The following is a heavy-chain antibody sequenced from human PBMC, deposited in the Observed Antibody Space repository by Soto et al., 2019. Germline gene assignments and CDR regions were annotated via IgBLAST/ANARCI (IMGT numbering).Heavy chain of an antibody. CDR3: ARSRLSYTTSSSHALDV. CDR2: IAYDGTNP. CDR1: GFTFSHYA. J-gene: IGHJ3*01. Sequence: PGGSLRLSCAASGFTFSHYAMNWVRLAPGKGLECVALIAYDGTNPYYSDSVKGRFTISRDNSKNTLYLQMNSLRSDDTALYYCARSRLSYTTSSSHALDVWGQGXMVTVSS. V-gene: IGHV3-30-3*01. D-gene: IGHD2-2*01.